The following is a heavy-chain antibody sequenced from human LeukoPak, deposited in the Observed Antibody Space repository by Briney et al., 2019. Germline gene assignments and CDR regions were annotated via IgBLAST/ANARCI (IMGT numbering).Heavy chain of an antibody. CDR1: GYTFTNYT. D-gene: IGHD2-2*01. V-gene: IGHV1-2*06. Sequence: ASVKVSCKASGYTFTNYTLNWVRQAPGQGLEWMGRINPNSGGTNYAQKFQGRVTMTRDTSISTAYMELSRLRSDDTAVYYCARDPTRVPAAYNWFDPWGQGTLVTVSS. CDR3: ARDPTRVPAAYNWFDP. CDR2: INPNSGGT. J-gene: IGHJ5*02.